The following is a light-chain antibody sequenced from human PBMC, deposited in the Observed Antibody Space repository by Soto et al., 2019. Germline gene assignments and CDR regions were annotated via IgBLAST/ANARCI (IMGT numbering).Light chain of an antibody. CDR3: QSYDNSLLAYV. Sequence: QSVLTQPPSASGTPGQRVTISCSGSSSNIGAGFDVHWYQQLPGTAPKLLIYANDDRPSGVPDRFSGSTSGTSASLAITGLQAEDAADYYCQSYDNSLLAYVFGGGTKVTVL. CDR1: SSNIGAGFD. J-gene: IGLJ2*01. CDR2: AND. V-gene: IGLV1-40*01.